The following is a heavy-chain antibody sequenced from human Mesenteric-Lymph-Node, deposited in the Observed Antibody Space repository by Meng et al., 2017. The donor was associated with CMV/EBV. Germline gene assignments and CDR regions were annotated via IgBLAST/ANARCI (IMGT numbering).Heavy chain of an antibody. J-gene: IGHJ6*02. V-gene: IGHV1-2*02. D-gene: IGHD3-10*01. CDR2: INPNSGVT. Sequence: ASVKVSCKASGYTFSGYFVHWVRQAPGQGLEWMGWINPNSGVTNYAQMFQGRVTMTTDTSTSTAYMELRSLRSDDTAVYYCARDPRYGSGSTTTYYYYYGMDVWGQGTTVTVSS. CDR1: GYTFSGYF. CDR3: ARDPRYGSGSTTTYYYYYGMDV.